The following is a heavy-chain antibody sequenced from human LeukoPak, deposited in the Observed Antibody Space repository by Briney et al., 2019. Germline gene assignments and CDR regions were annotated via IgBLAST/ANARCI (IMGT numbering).Heavy chain of an antibody. V-gene: IGHV3-7*05. Sequence: LSCAASEFTFSXXXXXWVXXXXXXXLXXVXXXKYDGSEKYYADSVKGRFTVYRDNAKNSLFLQMSSLRVEDTAVFYCARDDGGETXXGXIDYWGQGTVVNVFS. CDR2: XKYDGSEK. D-gene: IGHD3-16*01. CDR3: ARDDGGETXXGXIDY. CDR1: EFTFSXXX. J-gene: IGHJ4*02.